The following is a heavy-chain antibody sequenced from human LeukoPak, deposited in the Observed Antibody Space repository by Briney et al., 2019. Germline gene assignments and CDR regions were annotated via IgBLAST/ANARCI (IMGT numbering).Heavy chain of an antibody. V-gene: IGHV3-7*01. CDR2: IKQDGSQK. CDR1: GFIFSTSW. Sequence: GGSLRLSCAASGFIFSTSWMSWVRQAPGKGLEWVANIKQDGSQKHYVDSVKGRFTISRDNSKNLLYLQMNSLRAEDTAVYYCARDLGYSSSSEGYWGQGTLVTVSS. CDR3: ARDLGYSSSSEGY. D-gene: IGHD6-6*01. J-gene: IGHJ4*02.